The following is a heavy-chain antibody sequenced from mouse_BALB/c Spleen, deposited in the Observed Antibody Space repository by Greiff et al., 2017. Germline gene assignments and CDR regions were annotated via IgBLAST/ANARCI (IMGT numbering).Heavy chain of an antibody. J-gene: IGHJ3*01. CDR2: ISDGGSYT. Sequence: VQLKESGGGLVKPGGSLKLSCAASGFTFSDYYMYWVRQTPEKRLEWVATISDGGSYTYYPDSVKGRFTISRDNAKNNLYLQMSSLKSEDTAMYYCARDGDYYGSSSAWFAYWGQGTLVTVSA. V-gene: IGHV5-4*02. CDR1: GFTFSDYY. D-gene: IGHD1-1*01. CDR3: ARDGDYYGSSSAWFAY.